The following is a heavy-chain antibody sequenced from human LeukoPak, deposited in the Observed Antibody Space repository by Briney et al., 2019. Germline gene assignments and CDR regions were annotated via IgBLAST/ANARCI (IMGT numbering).Heavy chain of an antibody. J-gene: IGHJ6*03. V-gene: IGHV3-30*02. CDR1: GFTFSSYG. Sequence: GGSLRLSCAASGFTFSSYGMHWVRQAPGKGLEWVAFIRYDGSNKYYADSVKGRFTISRDNSKNTLYLQMNSLRAEDTAVYYCAKDPATTGYYYYYMDVWGKGTTVTVSS. CDR2: IRYDGSNK. D-gene: IGHD4-11*01. CDR3: AKDPATTGYYYYYMDV.